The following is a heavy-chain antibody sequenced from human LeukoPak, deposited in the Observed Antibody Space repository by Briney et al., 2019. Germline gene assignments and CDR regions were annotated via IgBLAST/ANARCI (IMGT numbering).Heavy chain of an antibody. D-gene: IGHD1-26*01. CDR1: GGSVSSGSYY. CDR3: ARVHSGSYYVDY. CDR2: IYYSGST. V-gene: IGHV4-61*01. Sequence: SETLSLTCTVSGGSVSSGSYYWSWIRQPPGKGLEWIGYIYYSGSTNYNPSLKSRVTISVDTSKNQFSLKLSSVTAADTAVYYCARVHSGSYYVDYWGQGTLVTVST. J-gene: IGHJ4*02.